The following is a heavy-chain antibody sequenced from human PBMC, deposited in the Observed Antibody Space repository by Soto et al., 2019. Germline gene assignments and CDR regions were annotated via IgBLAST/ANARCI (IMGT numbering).Heavy chain of an antibody. CDR1: GESISSSSYY. V-gene: IGHV4-39*01. CDR2: IYYSGRT. J-gene: IGHJ4*02. D-gene: IGHD2-21*02. CDR3: ARQRTTVVTQAYFDH. Sequence: EPLSLTCIVSGESISSSSYYWGWIRQPPGKGLEWIGSIYYSGRTYYNPSFKSRVTISIDTSKNQFSLKLSSVTATDTAVYYCARQRTTVVTQAYFDHWGQGALVTVSS.